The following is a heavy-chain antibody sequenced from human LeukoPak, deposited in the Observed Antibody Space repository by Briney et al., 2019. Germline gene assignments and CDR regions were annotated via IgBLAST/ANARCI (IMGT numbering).Heavy chain of an antibody. CDR3: ARNLTGQPDF. Sequence: GGSLRLSCAASGFTFSSYWMHWVRQAPGKGLLWVSRIDSEGSSTRYADSVKGRLTISRDNAKNTLFLQMNSLRVDDTAVYYCARNLTGQPDFWGQGTLVTVSS. J-gene: IGHJ4*02. CDR2: IDSEGSST. D-gene: IGHD7-27*01. CDR1: GFTFSSYW. V-gene: IGHV3-74*01.